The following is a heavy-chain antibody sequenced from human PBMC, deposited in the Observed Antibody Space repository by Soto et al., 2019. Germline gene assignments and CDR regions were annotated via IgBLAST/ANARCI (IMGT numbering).Heavy chain of an antibody. V-gene: IGHV3-9*01. D-gene: IGHD6-19*01. J-gene: IGHJ3*02. CDR1: GFNFVDYA. CDR3: AKVSYDALAVAGTFGVFDI. CDR2: IGWNSATI. Sequence: PGGSLRLSCEASGFNFVDYAMHWVRQVPGAGLEWVSGIGWNSATIGYADSVKGRFTISRDNAKNSLYLQMSSLRPEDTALYYCAKVSYDALAVAGTFGVFDIWGQGTVVTVSS.